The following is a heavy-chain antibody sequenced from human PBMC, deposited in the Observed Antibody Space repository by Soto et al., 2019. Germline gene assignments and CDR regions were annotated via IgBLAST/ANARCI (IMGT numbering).Heavy chain of an antibody. CDR3: TTGSVEGV. Sequence: EVQLVESGGGLVKPGGSLRLSCAGSGFSFSNAWMNWVRQAPGKGLEWVGRIKRKIDGEATDYAAPVKGRFTVSRDDSKSALYLPMNSLKGDDTAVYYCTTGSVEGVWGQGTTVTVSS. J-gene: IGHJ6*02. V-gene: IGHV3-15*07. CDR1: GFSFSNAW. D-gene: IGHD2-15*01. CDR2: IKRKIDGEAT.